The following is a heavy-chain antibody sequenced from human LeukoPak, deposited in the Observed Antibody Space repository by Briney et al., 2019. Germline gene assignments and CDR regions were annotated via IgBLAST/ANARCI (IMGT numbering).Heavy chain of an antibody. V-gene: IGHV3-21*01. J-gene: IGHJ4*02. CDR2: ISVRSNYG. CDR1: GYTFSDFS. Sequence: GGSLRLSCAASGYTFSDFSVNWVRQAPGKGLEWVSSISVRSNYGYYADSVRGRFTISRDDARDSLFLQMNSLRAEDTAVYFCVRLRRNNDRSGYYYYYDYWGQGTLVTVSS. D-gene: IGHD3-22*01. CDR3: VRLRRNNDRSGYYYYYDY.